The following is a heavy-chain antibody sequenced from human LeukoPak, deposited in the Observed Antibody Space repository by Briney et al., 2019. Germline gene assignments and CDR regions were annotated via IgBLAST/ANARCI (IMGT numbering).Heavy chain of an antibody. V-gene: IGHV3-15*01. CDR2: IKSKTDGETI. D-gene: IGHD3-10*02. Sequence: GESLKISCAASGFTFSDAWMSWVRQAPGKGLEWVGRIKSKTDGETIDYGTAMKDRFRISRDDSKNTLYLQMNSLKTEDTAVYYCLFSIFQHWGQGTLVTVSS. CDR1: GFTFSDAW. CDR3: LFSIFQH. J-gene: IGHJ1*01.